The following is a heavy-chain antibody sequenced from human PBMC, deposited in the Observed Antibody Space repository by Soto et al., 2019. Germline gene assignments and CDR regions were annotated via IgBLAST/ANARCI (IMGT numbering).Heavy chain of an antibody. CDR2: MNPDSENT. Sequence: QVHLVQSGAEVKQPGASVRVSCKASGYTFTNYDITWVRPATGQGLEWMGWMNPDSENTGSPQKFQGRVTMTVNTSINTAYMELTSLRSEDTAVYYCTRAQFEFGSYFGLDVWGQGTTVTVSS. CDR1: GYTFTNYD. J-gene: IGHJ6*02. CDR3: TRAQFEFGSYFGLDV. V-gene: IGHV1-8*01. D-gene: IGHD3-10*01.